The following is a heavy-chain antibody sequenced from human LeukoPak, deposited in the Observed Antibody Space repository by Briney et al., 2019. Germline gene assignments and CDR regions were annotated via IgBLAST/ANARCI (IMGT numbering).Heavy chain of an antibody. Sequence: SETLSLTCTVSGGFISSDYWSSSREPLGVGQECSGYSYSSGSTNYNPSLKSRVHISVDTSKNQFSLKLSSVTAADTAVYYCASLEYYYDSSGYLPDAFDIWGQGTMVTVSS. D-gene: IGHD3-22*01. CDR3: ASLEYYYDSSGYLPDAFDI. CDR2: SYSSGST. J-gene: IGHJ3*02. CDR1: GGFISSDY. V-gene: IGHV4-4*08.